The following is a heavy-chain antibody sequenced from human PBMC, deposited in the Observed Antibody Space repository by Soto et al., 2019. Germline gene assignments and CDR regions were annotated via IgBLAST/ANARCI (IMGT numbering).Heavy chain of an antibody. CDR2: IYSAGNT. CDR1: GFSVSSHY. CDR3: ARGGAITAWFDP. J-gene: IGHJ5*02. V-gene: IGHV3-53*01. D-gene: IGHD1-20*01. Sequence: EVQLVESGGGLIQPGRSLRLSCAASGFSVSSHYMSWVRQAPGRGLEWVSVIYSAGNTYYTDAVKGRFTISRDNSKNTVYLQMNSPRAEDTAVYYCARGGAITAWFDPWGQGTQVTVSS.